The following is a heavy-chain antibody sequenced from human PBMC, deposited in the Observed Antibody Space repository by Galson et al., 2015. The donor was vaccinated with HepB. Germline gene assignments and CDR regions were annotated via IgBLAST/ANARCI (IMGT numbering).Heavy chain of an antibody. CDR2: ISYDGSNK. CDR3: ARRYIAVAGPAEYFQH. D-gene: IGHD6-19*01. J-gene: IGHJ1*01. Sequence: SLRLSCAASGFTFSSYAMHWVRQAPGKGLEWVAVISYDGSNKYYADSVKGRFTISRDNSKNTLYLQMNSLRAEDTAVYYCARRYIAVAGPAEYFQHWGQGTLVTVSS. CDR1: GFTFSSYA. V-gene: IGHV3-30-3*01.